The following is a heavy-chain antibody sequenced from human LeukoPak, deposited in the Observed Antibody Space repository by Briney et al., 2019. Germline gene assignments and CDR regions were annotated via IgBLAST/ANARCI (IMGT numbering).Heavy chain of an antibody. J-gene: IGHJ5*02. D-gene: IGHD4-17*01. V-gene: IGHV1-24*01. CDR3: ATQKTTVTNDNWFDP. Sequence: GASVKVSCKVSGNTLTELSMHWVRQAPGKGLEWMGGLDPEDDETIYTQNFQGRVTMTEDTSTHTACMELSSLRSEDTAVYYCATQKTTVTNDNWFDPWGQGTVVT. CDR2: LDPEDDET. CDR1: GNTLTELS.